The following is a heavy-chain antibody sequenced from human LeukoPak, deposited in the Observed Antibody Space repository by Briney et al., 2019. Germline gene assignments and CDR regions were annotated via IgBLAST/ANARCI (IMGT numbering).Heavy chain of an antibody. Sequence: GGSLRLSCAASGFTFSSYAMSWVRQAPGKGLEWVSAISGSGGSTYYADSVKGRFTISRDNSKNTLYLQMNSLRAEDTAVYYCAKGRRVPYYYDSSGYSSGNFFVYWGQGTLVTVSS. J-gene: IGHJ4*02. CDR2: ISGSGGST. CDR3: AKGRRVPYYYDSSGYSSGNFFVY. V-gene: IGHV3-23*01. D-gene: IGHD3-22*01. CDR1: GFTFSSYA.